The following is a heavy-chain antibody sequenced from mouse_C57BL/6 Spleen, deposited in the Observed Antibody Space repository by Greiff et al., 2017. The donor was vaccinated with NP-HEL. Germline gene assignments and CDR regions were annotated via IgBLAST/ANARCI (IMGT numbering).Heavy chain of an antibody. J-gene: IGHJ1*03. D-gene: IGHD2-5*01. CDR1: GYSITSGYY. V-gene: IGHV3-6*01. CDR2: ISYDGSN. CDR3: ASPYYSNYDWYFDV. Sequence: EVKLVESGPGLVKPSQSLSLTCSVTGYSITSGYYWNWIRQFPGNKLEWMGYISYDGSNNYNPSLKNRISITRDTSKNQFFLKLNSVTTEDTATYYCASPYYSNYDWYFDVWGTGTTVTVSS.